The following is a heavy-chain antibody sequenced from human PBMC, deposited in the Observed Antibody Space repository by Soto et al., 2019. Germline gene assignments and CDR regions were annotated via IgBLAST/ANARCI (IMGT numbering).Heavy chain of an antibody. V-gene: IGHV3-30-3*01. J-gene: IGHJ4*02. CDR3: ARARYYYDSSGYPDY. Sequence: PGGSLRLSCAASGFTFSSYAMHWVRQAPGKGLEWVAVISYDGSNKYYADSVKGRFTISRDNSKNTRYLQMNSLRAEDTAVYYCARARYYYDSSGYPDYWGQGTLVTVSS. D-gene: IGHD3-22*01. CDR1: GFTFSSYA. CDR2: ISYDGSNK.